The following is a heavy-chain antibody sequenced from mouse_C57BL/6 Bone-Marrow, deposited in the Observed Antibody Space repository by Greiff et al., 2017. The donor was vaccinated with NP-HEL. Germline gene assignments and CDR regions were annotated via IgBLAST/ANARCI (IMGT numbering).Heavy chain of an antibody. Sequence: VQLQQSGPELVKPGASVKIPCKASGYTFTDYNMDWVKQSHGKSLEWIGDINPNNGGTIYNQKFKGKATLTVDKSSSTAYMELRSLTSEDTAVYYCARRATTVVARGYFDVWGTGTTVTVSS. CDR1: GYTFTDYN. CDR3: ARRATTVVARGYFDV. V-gene: IGHV1-18*01. CDR2: INPNNGGT. D-gene: IGHD1-1*01. J-gene: IGHJ1*03.